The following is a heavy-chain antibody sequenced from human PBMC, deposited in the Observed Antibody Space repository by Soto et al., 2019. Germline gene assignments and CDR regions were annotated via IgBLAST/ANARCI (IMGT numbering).Heavy chain of an antibody. Sequence: PGGSLRLSCAASGFTFSTYEMAWVRQAPGKGLEWVSYIAGSGSKIYYADSVKGRFTVSRDNARNSVYLQMSSLRADDTAVYYCASSRLRHGSPRSYSFHIWGRGTMVTVSS. CDR2: IAGSGSKI. CDR3: ASSRLRHGSPRSYSFHI. V-gene: IGHV3-48*03. CDR1: GFTFSTYE. J-gene: IGHJ3*02. D-gene: IGHD3-10*01.